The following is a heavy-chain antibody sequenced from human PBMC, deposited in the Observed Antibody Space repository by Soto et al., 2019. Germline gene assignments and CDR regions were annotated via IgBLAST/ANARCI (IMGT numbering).Heavy chain of an antibody. CDR3: ARGRPTFVVVVAYYYYYGMDV. Sequence: PSETLSLTCAVYGGSFSGYYWSWIRQPPGKGLEWIGEINHSGSTNYNPSLKGRVTISVDTSKNQFSLKLSSVTAADTAVYYCARGRPTFVVVVAYYYYYGMDVWGQGTTVTVSS. J-gene: IGHJ6*02. D-gene: IGHD2-15*01. CDR1: GGSFSGYY. CDR2: INHSGST. V-gene: IGHV4-34*01.